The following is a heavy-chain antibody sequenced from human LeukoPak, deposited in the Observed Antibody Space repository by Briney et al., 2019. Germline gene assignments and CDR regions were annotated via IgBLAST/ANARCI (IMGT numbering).Heavy chain of an antibody. CDR3: AKWMTVGGLIATGADY. D-gene: IGHD3-16*02. Sequence: ASVKVSCKVSGYTLTELSMHWVRQAPGKGLEWMGGFDPEDGETLYAQKFQGRVTMTEDTSTDTAYMELSSLRSEDTAVYYCAKWMTVGGLIATGADYWGRGTLVTVSS. CDR1: GYTLTELS. CDR2: FDPEDGET. V-gene: IGHV1-24*01. J-gene: IGHJ4*02.